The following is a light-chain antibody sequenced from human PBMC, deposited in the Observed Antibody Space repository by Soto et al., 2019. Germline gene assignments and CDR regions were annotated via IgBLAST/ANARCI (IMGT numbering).Light chain of an antibody. CDR3: QSYDNRLSALV. J-gene: IGLJ2*01. V-gene: IGLV1-40*01. CDR2: GSS. Sequence: QSVLTQPPSVSGAPGQRVTISCTGSSSNIGAGHVVHWYQQFPGRAPNLLIYGSSNRPSGVPDRFSGSKSGTSASLAITGLEAEDEADYYCQSYDNRLSALVFGGGTKLTVL. CDR1: SSNIGAGHV.